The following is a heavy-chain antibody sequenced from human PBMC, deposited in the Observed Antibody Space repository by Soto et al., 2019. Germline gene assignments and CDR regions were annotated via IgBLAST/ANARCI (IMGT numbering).Heavy chain of an antibody. CDR1: GYSFRNNW. J-gene: IGHJ6*02. V-gene: IGHV5-10-1*01. CDR3: ARDGGYCSSTSCYPYYYYYGMDV. CDR2: IDLSDSYK. D-gene: IGHD2-2*01. Sequence: PGESLKISCKGSGYSFRNNWITWVRQMPGEGLEWMGRIDLSDSYKSYSPSFQGHVSFSADTSINTAYLQWSSLRASDTAMYYCARDGGYCSSTSCYPYYYYYGMDVWGQGTTVTVS.